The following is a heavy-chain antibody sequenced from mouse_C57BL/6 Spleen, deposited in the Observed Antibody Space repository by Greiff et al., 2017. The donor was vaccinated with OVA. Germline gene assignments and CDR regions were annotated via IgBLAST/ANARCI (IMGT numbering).Heavy chain of an antibody. V-gene: IGHV1-76*01. CDR2: IYPGSGNT. D-gene: IGHD2-4*01. J-gene: IGHJ3*01. CDR1: GYTFTDYY. CDR3: ARSGGYDSQVAY. Sequence: QVQLQQSGAELVRPGASVKLSCKASGYTFTDYYMHWVKQRPGQGLEWIGRIYPGSGNTNYNEKFKGKATLTAEKSSSTAYMQLSSLTSEDSAVYFRARSGGYDSQVAYWGQGTLVTVSA.